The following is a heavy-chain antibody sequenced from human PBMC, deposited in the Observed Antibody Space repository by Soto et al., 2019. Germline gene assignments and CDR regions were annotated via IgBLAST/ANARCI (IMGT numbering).Heavy chain of an antibody. V-gene: IGHV3-33*01. Sequence: QVQLVESGGGVVQPGRSLRLSCTASGFTFSNYGIHWVRQAPGKGLEWVAVIWPDGNNKYYPDSVKGRFTISRDNSKNTLYLQMNSLRAEDTGVYYCARAGIVATTQLGWFDPWGQGTLVTVSS. CDR2: IWPDGNNK. CDR1: GFTFSNYG. J-gene: IGHJ5*02. D-gene: IGHD1-26*01. CDR3: ARAGIVATTQLGWFDP.